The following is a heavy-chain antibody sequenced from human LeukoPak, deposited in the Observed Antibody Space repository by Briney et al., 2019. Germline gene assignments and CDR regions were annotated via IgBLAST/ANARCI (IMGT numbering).Heavy chain of an antibody. CDR1: GFTFSSYN. Sequence: QPGGSLRLSCAASGFTFSSYNMNWVRRAPGQGLEWVSTIRTNGAGTHYADSVRGRFTLSRDDSKNTLYLQMDSLRAEDTAVYYCARDDYGDSGPLFDYWGQGTLVTVSS. CDR2: IRTNGAGT. D-gene: IGHD4-17*01. V-gene: IGHV3-23*01. J-gene: IGHJ4*02. CDR3: ARDDYGDSGPLFDY.